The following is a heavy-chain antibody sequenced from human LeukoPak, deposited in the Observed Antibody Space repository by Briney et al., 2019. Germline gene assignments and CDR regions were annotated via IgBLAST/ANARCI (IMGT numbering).Heavy chain of an antibody. D-gene: IGHD3-3*01. Sequence: SETLSLTCTVSGGSISSSGYYWGWIRQPPGKGLEWIGSIYYSGSTYYNPSLKSRVTISVDTSKNQFSLKLSSVTAADTAVYYCARSTQTIFGVLPRYYFDYWGQGTLVTVSS. CDR2: IYYSGST. CDR1: GGSISSSGYY. J-gene: IGHJ4*02. V-gene: IGHV4-39*07. CDR3: ARSTQTIFGVLPRYYFDY.